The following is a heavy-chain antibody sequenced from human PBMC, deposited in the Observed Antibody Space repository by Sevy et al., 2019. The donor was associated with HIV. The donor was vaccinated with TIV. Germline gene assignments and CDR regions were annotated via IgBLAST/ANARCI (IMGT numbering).Heavy chain of an antibody. J-gene: IGHJ4*02. Sequence: GGSLRLSCAASGFTFSRSGMHWVRQAPGKGLEWLTFIRFDGSAKYYVDSVKGRFTISRDNSKNTLYFQMNSLRPEDTAVYYCMKTPLGRVSGTGYWGQGTLVTVSS. D-gene: IGHD3-9*01. CDR2: IRFDGSAK. CDR3: MKTPLGRVSGTGY. CDR1: GFTFSRSG. V-gene: IGHV3-30*02.